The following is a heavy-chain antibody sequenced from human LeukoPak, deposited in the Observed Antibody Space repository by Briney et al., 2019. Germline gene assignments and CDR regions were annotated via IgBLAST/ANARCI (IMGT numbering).Heavy chain of an antibody. CDR2: INPSSGGT. CDR1: GYTFTGYY. CDR3: ARAGVWDYSDSSGYHNAAFDI. J-gene: IGHJ3*02. Sequence: ASVKVSCKASGYTFTGYYMHWVRQAPGQGLEWMGWINPSSGGTNYAQKFQGRVTVTRDTSISTAYMDLSRLRSDGTAVYYCARAGVWDYSDSSGYHNAAFDIWGQGTMVTVSS. D-gene: IGHD3-22*01. V-gene: IGHV1-2*02.